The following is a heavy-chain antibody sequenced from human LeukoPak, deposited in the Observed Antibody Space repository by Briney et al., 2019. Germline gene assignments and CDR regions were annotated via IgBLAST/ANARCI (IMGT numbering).Heavy chain of an antibody. J-gene: IGHJ4*02. Sequence: ASVKVSCKASGYTFTGYYMHWVRQAPGQGLEWMGWINPNSGGTNYAQKFQGRVTMTRDTSISTAYMELCRLRSDDTAVYYCARGLSGSPLIDYWGQGTLVTVSS. CDR1: GYTFTGYY. CDR2: INPNSGGT. D-gene: IGHD1-26*01. V-gene: IGHV1-2*02. CDR3: ARGLSGSPLIDY.